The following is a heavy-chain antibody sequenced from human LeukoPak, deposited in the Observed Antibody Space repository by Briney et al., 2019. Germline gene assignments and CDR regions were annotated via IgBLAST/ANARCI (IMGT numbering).Heavy chain of an antibody. D-gene: IGHD2-15*01. Sequence: QPGGSLRLSCAASGFTFSSYGMHWVRQAPGKGLEWVAFIRYDGSNKYYADSVKGRFTISRDNSKNTLYLQMNSLRAEDTAVYFCTRDYCTGGSCFSGPGYWGQGTLVTVSS. CDR2: IRYDGSNK. V-gene: IGHV3-30*02. CDR3: TRDYCTGGSCFSGPGY. CDR1: GFTFSSYG. J-gene: IGHJ4*02.